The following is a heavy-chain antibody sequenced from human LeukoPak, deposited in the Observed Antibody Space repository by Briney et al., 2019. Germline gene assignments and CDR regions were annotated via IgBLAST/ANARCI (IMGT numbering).Heavy chain of an antibody. V-gene: IGHV3-74*01. CDR3: ARVVGSSGWFRGYFDY. Sequence: PGGSLRLSCAASGNYWMHWVRQVPGKGLVWVSHINSDGSWTSYADSVKGRFTISRDNAKNSLYLQMNSLTAEDTAVYYCARVVGSSGWFRGYFDYWGQGTLVTVSS. CDR1: GNYW. J-gene: IGHJ4*02. D-gene: IGHD6-19*01. CDR2: INSDGSWT.